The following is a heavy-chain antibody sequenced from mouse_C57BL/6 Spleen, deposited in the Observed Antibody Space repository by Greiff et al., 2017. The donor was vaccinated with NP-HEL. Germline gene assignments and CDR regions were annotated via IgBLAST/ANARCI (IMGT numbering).Heavy chain of an antibody. CDR3: TTPTYGKFAY. Sequence: EVQLQQSGAELVRPGDSVKLSCTASGFNIKNDYMHWVKQRPEQGLEWIGWIDPENGDTEYASKFQGKATITADTSSNTAYLQLSSLTSEDTAVYYCTTPTYGKFAYWGQWTLVTVSA. J-gene: IGHJ3*01. V-gene: IGHV14-4*01. D-gene: IGHD5-5*01. CDR1: GFNIKNDY. CDR2: IDPENGDT.